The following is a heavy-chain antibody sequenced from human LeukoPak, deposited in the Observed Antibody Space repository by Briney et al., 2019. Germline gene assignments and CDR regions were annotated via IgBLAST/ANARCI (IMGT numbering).Heavy chain of an antibody. D-gene: IGHD3-22*01. CDR2: IYHSGST. CDR3: AVDSSGFT. CDR1: GYSISSGSY. J-gene: IGHJ5*02. Sequence: KPSETLSPTCTVSGYSISSGSYWGWIRQPPGKGLEWIGSIYHSGSTYYNSSLKSRVTISVDMSKNHFSLKLSSVTAADTAVYYCAVDSSGFTWGQGTLVTVSS. V-gene: IGHV4-38-2*02.